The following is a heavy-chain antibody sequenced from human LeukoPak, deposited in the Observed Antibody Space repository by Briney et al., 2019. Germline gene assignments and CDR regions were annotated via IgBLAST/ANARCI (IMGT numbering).Heavy chain of an antibody. CDR3: ARAGVKRDYDFWSGHQSHQLYNWFDP. D-gene: IGHD3-3*01. J-gene: IGHJ5*02. CDR1: GYTFTSYG. V-gene: IGHV1-18*01. CDR2: ISAYNGNT. Sequence: ASVKVSCKASGYTFTSYGISWVRQAPGQGLEWMGWISAYNGNTNYAQKLQGRVTMTRDTSISTAYMELSRLRSDDTAVYYCARAGVKRDYDFWSGHQSHQLYNWFDPWGQGTLVTVSS.